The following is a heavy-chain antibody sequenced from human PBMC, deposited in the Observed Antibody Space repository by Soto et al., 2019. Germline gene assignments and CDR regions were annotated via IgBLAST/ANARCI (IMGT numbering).Heavy chain of an antibody. J-gene: IGHJ4*02. CDR2: ISGGGGTT. CDR3: AKDRGNWAFYSDY. CDR1: GFTFSSYA. V-gene: IGHV3-23*01. Sequence: EVQLLESGGALVQPGGSLRLSCAASGFTFSSYAMSWVRQAPGKGLEWVSAISGGGGTTYYADSVKGRFIISRDNSKNTLHLQMNSLRAEDTAVYYCAKDRGNWAFYSDYWGQGTLVTVSS. D-gene: IGHD7-27*01.